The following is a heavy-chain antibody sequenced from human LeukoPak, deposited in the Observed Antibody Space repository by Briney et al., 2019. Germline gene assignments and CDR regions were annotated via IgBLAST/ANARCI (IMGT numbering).Heavy chain of an antibody. Sequence: QPGGSLRLSCAASGFTFSSYAMSWVRQAPGKGLEWVSAISGSGGSTYYADSVKGRFTISRDNSKNTLYLQMNSLRAEDTAVYYCALAVAPWDYYYGMDVWGQGTTVTVSS. V-gene: IGHV3-23*01. D-gene: IGHD6-19*01. CDR1: GFTFSSYA. CDR3: ALAVAPWDYYYGMDV. J-gene: IGHJ6*02. CDR2: ISGSGGST.